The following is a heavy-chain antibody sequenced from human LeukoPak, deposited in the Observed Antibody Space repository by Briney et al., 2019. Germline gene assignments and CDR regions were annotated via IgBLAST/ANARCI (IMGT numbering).Heavy chain of an antibody. CDR2: IYHSGST. Sequence: SQTLSLTCAVSGYSISSGFYWGWIRQPPGKGLEWIGTIYHSGSTYYNPSLKSRVTISVDTSKNQFSLKLSSVTAANTAVYYCARHGFWSGYNYVLDYWGQGTLVTVSS. D-gene: IGHD3-3*01. CDR1: GYSISSGFY. V-gene: IGHV4-38-2*01. CDR3: ARHGFWSGYNYVLDY. J-gene: IGHJ4*02.